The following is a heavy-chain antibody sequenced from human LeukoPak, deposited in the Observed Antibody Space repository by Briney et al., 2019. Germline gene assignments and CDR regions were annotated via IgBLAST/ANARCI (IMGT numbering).Heavy chain of an antibody. V-gene: IGHV3-11*06. CDR1: GFTFSDYY. D-gene: IGHD1-14*01. Sequence: PGGSLRLSCAASGFTFSDYYMSWIRQAPGKGLEWVSSISGSSSYIYYADSMKGRFTISRDNAKNSLYLQMNSLRAEDTAVYYCARDNPTEHHDYWGQGTLVTVSS. J-gene: IGHJ4*02. CDR3: ARDNPTEHHDY. CDR2: ISGSSSYI.